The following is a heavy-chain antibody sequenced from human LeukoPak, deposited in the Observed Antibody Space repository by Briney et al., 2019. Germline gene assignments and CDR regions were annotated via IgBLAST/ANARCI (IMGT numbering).Heavy chain of an antibody. Sequence: GASVKVSCKASGYTFTGYYMHWVRQAPGQGLEWMGWINPNSGGTNYAQKFQGRVTMTRDTSISTAYMELSRLRSDDTAVYYCARSPFYGSGRGAFDIWGQGTMVTVSS. V-gene: IGHV1-2*02. CDR1: GYTFTGYY. CDR2: INPNSGGT. D-gene: IGHD3-10*01. J-gene: IGHJ3*02. CDR3: ARSPFYGSGRGAFDI.